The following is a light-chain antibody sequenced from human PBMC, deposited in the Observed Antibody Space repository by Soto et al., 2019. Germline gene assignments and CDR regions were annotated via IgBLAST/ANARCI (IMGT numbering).Light chain of an antibody. V-gene: IGKV3-11*01. CDR3: QHRTTYPVT. J-gene: IGKJ5*01. CDR1: QTFATY. Sequence: EIVMTQSPSTLSLYPGERATISCRASQTFATYVAWYQQKPGQAPRLLIYEAFNRDTGAPARFSGSGSGTDFTLTISSLEPADSAVYYCQHRTTYPVTFGQGTRLEIK. CDR2: EAF.